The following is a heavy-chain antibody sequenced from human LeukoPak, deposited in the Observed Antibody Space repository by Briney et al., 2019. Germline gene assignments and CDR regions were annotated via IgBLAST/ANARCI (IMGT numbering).Heavy chain of an antibody. Sequence: SETLSLTCTVSGGSIISSSYYWGWIRQPPGRGLEWIGNIYYSGNPYYNPSLKSRVPISVDTSKNQFSLKLSSVTAADTAVYYCARHENGDNYFDNWGQGTLVSVSA. CDR2: IYYSGNP. CDR1: GGSIISSSYY. J-gene: IGHJ4*02. V-gene: IGHV4-39*01. D-gene: IGHD3-10*01. CDR3: ARHENGDNYFDN.